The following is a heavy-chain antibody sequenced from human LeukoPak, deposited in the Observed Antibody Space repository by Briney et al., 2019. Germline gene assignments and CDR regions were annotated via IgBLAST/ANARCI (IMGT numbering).Heavy chain of an antibody. CDR2: ISGSGGST. CDR1: GFTFNNFA. D-gene: IGHD5-24*01. Sequence: GGSLRLSCAASGFTFNNFAMSWVRQAPGKGLEWVSAISGSGGSTYYADSVKGRFTISRDNSKNTLYLQMNSLRAEDTAVYYCAKEPDGYNPFDYWGQGTLVTVSS. J-gene: IGHJ4*02. CDR3: AKEPDGYNPFDY. V-gene: IGHV3-23*01.